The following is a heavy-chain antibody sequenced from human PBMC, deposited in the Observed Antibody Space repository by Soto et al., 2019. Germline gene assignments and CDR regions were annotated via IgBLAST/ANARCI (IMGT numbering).Heavy chain of an antibody. V-gene: IGHV3-33*01. CDR1: GFTFSSYG. J-gene: IGHJ6*02. CDR2: IWYDGSNK. Sequence: HPGGSLRLSCAASGFTFSSYGMHWVRQAPGKGLEWVAVIWYDGSNKYYEDSVKGRFTISRDNSKNTLYLQMNSLRAEDTAVYYCARSTMTTVYPYYYGMDVWGQGTTVTVSS. D-gene: IGHD4-17*01. CDR3: ARSTMTTVYPYYYGMDV.